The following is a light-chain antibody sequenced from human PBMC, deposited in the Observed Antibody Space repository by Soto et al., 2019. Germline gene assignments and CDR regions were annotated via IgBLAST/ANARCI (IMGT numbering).Light chain of an antibody. V-gene: IGKV1-9*01. CDR2: VAS. CDR1: QGISNF. J-gene: IGKJ1*01. CDR3: QQYGSLSWT. Sequence: IQLTQSPSSLSASVGNRVTITCRASQGISNFLAWYQQKPGKAPKLLIYVASTLQSGVPSRFSGSGSGTDFTLTISRLEPEDFAVYYCQQYGSLSWTFGQGTKVDIK.